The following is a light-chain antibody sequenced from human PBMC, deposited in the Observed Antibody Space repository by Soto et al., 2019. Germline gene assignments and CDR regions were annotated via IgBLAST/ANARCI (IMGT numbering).Light chain of an antibody. Sequence: EIVLTQSPGTLSLSPGEGATLSCRASQSVSSTYLAWYQQRPGQAPRLLIYDASYRATDIPPRFSGSGSGTDFTLTISSLEPEDFAVYYCQQRRSWPPTITFGQGTKVDIK. CDR3: QQRRSWPPTIT. V-gene: IGKV3-11*01. J-gene: IGKJ1*01. CDR2: DAS. CDR1: QSVSSTY.